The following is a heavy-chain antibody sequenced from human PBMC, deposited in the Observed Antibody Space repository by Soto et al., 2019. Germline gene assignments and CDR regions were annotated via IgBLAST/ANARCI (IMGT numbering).Heavy chain of an antibody. D-gene: IGHD1-1*01. CDR1: GGSLSPYY. Sequence: QVQLQESGPGLVKPSETLSLTCTVSGGSLSPYYWIWIRQPPGKGLEWIGYIDHSGTTNYNPSLKRRVSISVDTSKNQFSLKLSSVTAADTAVYYCARGGRYRYAMDVWGQGTTVSVSS. CDR2: IDHSGTT. V-gene: IGHV4-59*01. J-gene: IGHJ6*02. CDR3: ARGGRYRYAMDV.